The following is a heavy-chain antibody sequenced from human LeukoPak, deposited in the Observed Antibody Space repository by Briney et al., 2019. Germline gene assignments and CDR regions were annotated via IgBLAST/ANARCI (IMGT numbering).Heavy chain of an antibody. CDR3: ARRVIWFGEGGYGTYYFDY. CDR2: IYYSGST. Sequence: SETLSLTCTVSGGSISSYYWSWIRQPPGKGLEWIGYIYYSGSTNYNPSLKSRVTISVDTSKNQFPLKLSSVTAADTAVYYCARRVIWFGEGGYGTYYFDYWGQGTLVTVSS. D-gene: IGHD3-10*01. V-gene: IGHV4-59*08. CDR1: GGSISSYY. J-gene: IGHJ4*02.